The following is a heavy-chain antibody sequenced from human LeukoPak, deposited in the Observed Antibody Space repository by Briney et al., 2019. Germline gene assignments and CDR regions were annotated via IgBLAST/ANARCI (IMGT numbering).Heavy chain of an antibody. CDR2: INPSGGTT. D-gene: IGHD4-17*01. CDR1: GYTFTSYY. CDR3: ARTPTVTDPFDI. J-gene: IGHJ3*02. Sequence: GASVKVSCKASGYTFTSYYIHWVRQAPGQGLEWMGKINPSGGTTSYAQKFQGRVTMTRDTSTSTVYMELSSLRSEGTAVYYCARTPTVTDPFDIWGQGTMVTVSS. V-gene: IGHV1-46*01.